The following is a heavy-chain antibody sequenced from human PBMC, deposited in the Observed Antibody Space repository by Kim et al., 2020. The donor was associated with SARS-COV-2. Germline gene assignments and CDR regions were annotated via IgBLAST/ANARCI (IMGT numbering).Heavy chain of an antibody. CDR3: ARSTVRGIVMRLGY. V-gene: IGHV1-2*02. J-gene: IGHJ4*02. D-gene: IGHD3-10*01. CDR2: FNTDSGGS. Sequence: ASVKVSCKASGYTFTGYYIHWVRQAPGQGLEWMGWFNTDSGGSQYAQKFQGRVTMTWDTSSSTADMELSRLTSNDTAVYYCARSTVRGIVMRLGYWGQGT. CDR1: GYTFTGYY.